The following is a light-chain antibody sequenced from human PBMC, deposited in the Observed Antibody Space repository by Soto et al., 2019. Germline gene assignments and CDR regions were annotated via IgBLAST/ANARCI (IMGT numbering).Light chain of an antibody. CDR3: TSYTSSSTYV. CDR2: GVT. V-gene: IGLV2-14*01. Sequence: QSALTQPASVSESPGQSITISCAGTSSDIGGYNYVSWYQQHPDKAPKLMIYGVTNRPSGVSDRSSGSKSGNTASLTISGLQAEDEADYYCTSYTSSSTYVFGTGTKVTVL. J-gene: IGLJ1*01. CDR1: SSDIGGYNY.